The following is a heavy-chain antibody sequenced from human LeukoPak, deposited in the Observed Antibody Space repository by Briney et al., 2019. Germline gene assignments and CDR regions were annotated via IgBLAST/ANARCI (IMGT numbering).Heavy chain of an antibody. D-gene: IGHD5-24*01. CDR2: ISSSSSYI. V-gene: IGHV3-21*01. CDR3: AGRDGYNSPEYYFDY. J-gene: IGHJ4*02. CDR1: GFTFSSYS. Sequence: GGSPRLSCAASGFTFSSYSMNWVRQAPGKGLEWVSSISSSSSYIYYADSVKGRFTISRDNAKNSLYLQMNSLRAEDTAVYYCAGRDGYNSPEYYFDYWGQGTLVTVSS.